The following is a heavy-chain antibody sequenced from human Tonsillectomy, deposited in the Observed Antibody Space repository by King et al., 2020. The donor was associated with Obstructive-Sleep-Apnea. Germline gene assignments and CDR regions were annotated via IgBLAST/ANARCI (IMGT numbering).Heavy chain of an antibody. CDR3: ARGDDYSGYANY. V-gene: IGHV4-59*01. CDR1: GGSISSYY. D-gene: IGHD5-12*01. Sequence: VQLQESGPGLVKPSETLSLTCTVSGGSISSYYWSWIRQPPGKGLEWIGYIYYSGSTNYNPSLKSRVTISVDTSKNQFSLKLSSVTAADTAVYYCARGDDYSGYANYWGQGTLVTVSS. CDR2: IYYSGST. J-gene: IGHJ4*02.